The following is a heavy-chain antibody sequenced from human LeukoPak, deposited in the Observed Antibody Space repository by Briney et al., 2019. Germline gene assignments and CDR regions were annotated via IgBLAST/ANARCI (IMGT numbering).Heavy chain of an antibody. J-gene: IGHJ4*02. CDR3: ATGYSSGWYLF. CDR2: FDPEDGET. CDR1: GYTLTELS. V-gene: IGHV1-24*01. D-gene: IGHD6-19*01. Sequence: GASVKVSCKVSGYTLTELSMHWVRQAPGKGLEWMGGFDPEDGETIYAQKFQGGVTMTEDTSTDTAYMELSSLRSEEKAVYYCATGYSSGWYLFWGQGTLVTVSS.